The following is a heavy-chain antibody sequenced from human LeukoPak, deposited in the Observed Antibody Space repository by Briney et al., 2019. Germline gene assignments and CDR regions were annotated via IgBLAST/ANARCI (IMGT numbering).Heavy chain of an antibody. Sequence: SETLSLTCTVSGGSISSAGYFWSWIRQHPGKGLEWIGYIYRTGNAFYNPSLRGRVTILVDTSTNRFSLKLISVTAADTAVYYCARMYSSNWYLFDYWGQGTLVTVSS. CDR1: GGSISSAGYF. CDR3: ARMYSSNWYLFDY. D-gene: IGHD6-13*01. J-gene: IGHJ4*02. V-gene: IGHV4-31*03. CDR2: IYRTGNA.